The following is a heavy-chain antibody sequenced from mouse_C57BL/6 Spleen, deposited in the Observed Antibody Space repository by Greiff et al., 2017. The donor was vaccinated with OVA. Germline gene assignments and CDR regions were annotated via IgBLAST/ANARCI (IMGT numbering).Heavy chain of an antibody. Sequence: VKLQQPGAELVRPGTSVKLSCKASGYTFTSYWMHWVKQRPGQGLEWIGVIDPSDSYTNYNQKFKGKATLTVDTSSSTAYMQLSSLTSEDSAVYYCASDGYLYYFDYWGQGTTLTVSS. V-gene: IGHV1-59*01. D-gene: IGHD2-3*01. CDR2: IDPSDSYT. J-gene: IGHJ2*01. CDR3: ASDGYLYYFDY. CDR1: GYTFTSYW.